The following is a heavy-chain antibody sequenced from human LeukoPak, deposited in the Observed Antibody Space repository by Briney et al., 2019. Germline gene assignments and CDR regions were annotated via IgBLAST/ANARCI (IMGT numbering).Heavy chain of an antibody. CDR2: INPNSGGT. CDR1: GYTFTGYY. J-gene: IGHJ5*02. V-gene: IGHV1-2*02. CDR3: ARDIGAYRAVRGVTMSIDP. Sequence: ASVKVSSTASGYTFTGYYMHWVRQAPGQGLEWMGWINPNSGGTNYAQKLQGRVTMTRDTSIRTAYMELSRLRCDDTAVYSCARDIGAYRAVRGVTMSIDPWGQGTMVTVSS. D-gene: IGHD3-10*01.